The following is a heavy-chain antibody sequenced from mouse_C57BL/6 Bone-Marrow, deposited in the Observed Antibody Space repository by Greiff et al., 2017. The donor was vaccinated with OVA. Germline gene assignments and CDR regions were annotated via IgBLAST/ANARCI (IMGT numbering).Heavy chain of an antibody. CDR1: GFSLTSYG. J-gene: IGHJ4*01. Sequence: VQLQESGPGLVQPSQSLSITCTVSGFSLTSYGVHWVRQSPGKGLEWLGVIWSGGSTDCNAAFISRLSISKDNSKSQVFFKMNSLQADDTAIYYCASYVYYAMDYWGQGTSVTVSS. CDR2: IWSGGST. D-gene: IGHD2-12*01. V-gene: IGHV2-2*01. CDR3: ASYVYYAMDY.